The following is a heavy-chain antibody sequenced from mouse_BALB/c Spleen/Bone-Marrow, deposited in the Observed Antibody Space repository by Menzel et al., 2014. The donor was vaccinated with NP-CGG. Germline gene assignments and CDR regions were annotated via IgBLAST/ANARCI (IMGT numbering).Heavy chain of an antibody. CDR1: GYTFTDYY. CDR2: IYPGSGNT. Sequence: VQLQQSGPELVKPGASVKISCKASGYTFTDYYINWVKQKPGQGLEWIGWIYPGSGNTKYNEKFKGKATLTVDTSSSTGYMQLSSLTSEDTAVYFCARENCGSSYYFDYWGQGTTLTVSS. CDR3: ARENCGSSYYFDY. J-gene: IGHJ2*01. D-gene: IGHD1-1*01. V-gene: IGHV1-84*02.